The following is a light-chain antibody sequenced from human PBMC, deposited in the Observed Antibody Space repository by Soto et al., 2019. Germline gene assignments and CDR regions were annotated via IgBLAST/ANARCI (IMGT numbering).Light chain of an antibody. CDR2: LGC. Sequence: DIVMTQSPLPLPVTPGEPASISCRSSQSLLHSNGFNYLDWYLQKPGQSLHLLIFLGCNRASGVTDKFSSSVSGTDFTLKISRMEAEYVGVCYCMQALQTPRTVARGTKV. CDR3: MQALQTPRT. J-gene: IGKJ4*01. V-gene: IGKV2-28*01. CDR1: QSLLHSNGFNY.